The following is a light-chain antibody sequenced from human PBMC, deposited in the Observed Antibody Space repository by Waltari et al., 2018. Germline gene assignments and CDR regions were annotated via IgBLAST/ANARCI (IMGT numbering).Light chain of an antibody. CDR1: ALPKKS. Sequence: SYELTQPPSVSVSPGQTARTTCPGDALPKKSAYWYHQKSGQAPVLVIYEDSKRPSGIPERFSGSSSGTRATLTISGAQVEDEADYYCFSTDGSGDQRVFGGGTKVTVL. CDR2: EDS. CDR3: FSTDGSGDQRV. V-gene: IGLV3-10*01. J-gene: IGLJ2*01.